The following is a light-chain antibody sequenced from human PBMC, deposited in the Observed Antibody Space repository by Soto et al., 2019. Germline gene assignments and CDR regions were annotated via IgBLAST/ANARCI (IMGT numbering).Light chain of an antibody. CDR1: HSVSRSY. V-gene: IGKV3-20*01. Sequence: EIVFSHSPCTLSLYTEERATLSCRASHSVSRSYLAWYQQQPGQAPRLLVYGASSRATGIPDRFSGSGSGTEFSLTISRLPYEDFAVYYCQQYSNRTITFGQGTRLEIK. CDR2: GAS. CDR3: QQYSNRTIT. J-gene: IGKJ5*01.